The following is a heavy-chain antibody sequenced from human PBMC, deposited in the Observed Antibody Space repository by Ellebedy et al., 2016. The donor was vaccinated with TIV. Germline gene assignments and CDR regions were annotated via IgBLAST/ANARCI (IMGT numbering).Heavy chain of an antibody. V-gene: IGHV3-21*01. D-gene: IGHD3-22*01. CDR1: GFTFSSYS. Sequence: GGSLRLXXAASGFTFSSYSMNWVRQAPGKGLEWVSSISSSSSYIYYADSVKGRFTISRDNAKNSLYLQMNSLRAEDTAVYYCAILYDSSGYYYGPIDYWGQGTLVTVSS. J-gene: IGHJ4*02. CDR3: AILYDSSGYYYGPIDY. CDR2: ISSSSSYI.